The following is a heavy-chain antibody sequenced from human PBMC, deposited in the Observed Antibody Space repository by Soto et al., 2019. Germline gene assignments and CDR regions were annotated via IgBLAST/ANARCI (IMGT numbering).Heavy chain of an antibody. Sequence: QVQLVQSGAEVKESGASVRVSCKASGYTFTGYYIHWVRQAPGQGPEWVGEIGPKSGDTRYAQKFQGRVTMTKDTSITTVYMELSNLSPDDTAVYYCGRGRRGELVVFYWGQGTLVTVHS. CDR3: GRGRRGELVVFY. D-gene: IGHD1-7*01. V-gene: IGHV1-2*02. CDR1: GYTFTGYY. J-gene: IGHJ4*02. CDR2: IGPKSGDT.